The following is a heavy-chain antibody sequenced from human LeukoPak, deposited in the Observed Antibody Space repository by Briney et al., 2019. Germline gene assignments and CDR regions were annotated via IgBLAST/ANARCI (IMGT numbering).Heavy chain of an antibody. Sequence: GGSLRLSCAASGFTVSSNYMSWVRQAPGKGLEWVSVIYSGGSTYYADSVKGRFTISRDNSKNTLYPQMNSLRAEDTAVYYCARPSSGSLDYWGQGTLVTVSS. CDR2: IYSGGST. CDR3: ARPSSGSLDY. D-gene: IGHD3-10*01. CDR1: GFTVSSNY. J-gene: IGHJ4*02. V-gene: IGHV3-53*01.